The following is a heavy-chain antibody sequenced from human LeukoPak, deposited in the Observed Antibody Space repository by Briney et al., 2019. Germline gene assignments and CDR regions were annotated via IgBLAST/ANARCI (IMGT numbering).Heavy chain of an antibody. D-gene: IGHD1-26*01. J-gene: IGHJ6*03. CDR2: MNPNSGNT. CDR1: GYTFTSYD. Sequence: ASVKVSCKASGYTFTSYDISWVRQATGQGLEWMGWMNPNSGNTGYAQKFQGRVIMTRNTSISTAYMELSSLRSEDTAVYYCARGMGARLYYYYMDVWGKGTTVTVSS. V-gene: IGHV1-8*01. CDR3: ARGMGARLYYYYMDV.